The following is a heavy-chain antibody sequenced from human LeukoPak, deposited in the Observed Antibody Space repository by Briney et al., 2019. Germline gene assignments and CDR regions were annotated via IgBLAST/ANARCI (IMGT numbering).Heavy chain of an antibody. J-gene: IGHJ6*02. CDR2: IYYTGNT. Sequence: KPSETLSLTCTASGASISYNYWNWIRQPPGEGLEWIGYIYYTGNTNYNPSLESRLSISVDTSKNQFSLKLSSVTAADTAVYYCARGYYYALDVWGQGTTVTVSS. CDR1: GASISYNY. V-gene: IGHV4-59*01. CDR3: ARGYYYALDV.